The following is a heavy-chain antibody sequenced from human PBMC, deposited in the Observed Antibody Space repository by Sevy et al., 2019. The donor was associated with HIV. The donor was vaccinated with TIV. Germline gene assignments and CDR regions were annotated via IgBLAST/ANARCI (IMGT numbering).Heavy chain of an antibody. Sequence: GGSLRLSCAASGFTFSSYAMSWVRQAPGKGLEWVSAISGSGGSTYYADSVKGRFTISRDNSKNTLYLQRNSLRAEDTAVYYCAPYYDFWSGYYPGRIIDYWGQGTLVTVSS. V-gene: IGHV3-23*01. J-gene: IGHJ4*02. CDR3: APYYDFWSGYYPGRIIDY. CDR1: GFTFSSYA. D-gene: IGHD3-3*01. CDR2: ISGSGGST.